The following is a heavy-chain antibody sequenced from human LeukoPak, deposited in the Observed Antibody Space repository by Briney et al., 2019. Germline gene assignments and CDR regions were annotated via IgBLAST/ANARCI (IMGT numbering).Heavy chain of an antibody. CDR2: MYYSGST. Sequence: PSQTLSLTCTVSGGSISSGDYYWSWIRQPPGKGLEWIAYMYYSGSTYYNPSLKSRVTMSADTSKNQLSLKLSSVTAADTAVYYCARPYYYDSRIDPWGQAILVTVSS. V-gene: IGHV4-30-4*01. CDR3: ARPYYYDSRIDP. J-gene: IGHJ5*02. CDR1: GGSISSGDYY. D-gene: IGHD3-22*01.